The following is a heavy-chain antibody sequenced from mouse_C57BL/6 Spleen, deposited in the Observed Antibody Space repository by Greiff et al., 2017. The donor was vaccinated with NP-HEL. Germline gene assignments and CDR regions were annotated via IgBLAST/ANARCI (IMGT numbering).Heavy chain of an antibody. CDR3: ARGGYSNPYAMDY. D-gene: IGHD2-5*01. J-gene: IGHJ4*01. CDR1: GYTFTSYW. V-gene: IGHV1-69*01. Sequence: VQLQQPGAELVMPGASVKLSCKASGYTFTSYWMHWVKQRPGQGLEWIGEIDPSDSYTNYNQKFKGKSILTVDKSSSTAYMQLSSLTSEDSAVYYCARGGYSNPYAMDYWGQGTSVTVSS. CDR2: IDPSDSYT.